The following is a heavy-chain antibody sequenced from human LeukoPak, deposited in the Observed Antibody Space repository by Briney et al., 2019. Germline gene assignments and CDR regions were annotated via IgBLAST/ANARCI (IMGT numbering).Heavy chain of an antibody. CDR1: GGSISSGSYY. D-gene: IGHD2-2*01. CDR3: ARTLIVVVPAWGAFDI. J-gene: IGHJ3*02. Sequence: PSQTLSLTCTVSGGSISSGSYYWSWIRQPAGKGLEWIGRIYTSGSTNYNPSLKSRVTISVDTSKNQFSLKLSSVTAADTAVYYCARTLIVVVPAWGAFDIWGQGTMVTVSS. CDR2: IYTSGST. V-gene: IGHV4-61*02.